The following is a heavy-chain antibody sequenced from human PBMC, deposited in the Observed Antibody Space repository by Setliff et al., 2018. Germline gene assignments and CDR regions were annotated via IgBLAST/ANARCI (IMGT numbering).Heavy chain of an antibody. CDR1: GGSFTNYY. Sequence: SETLSLTCTVYGGSFTNYYWGWIRQSPGKGLEWIGEINHSGSTNYNPSLKSRLTISVDASTNQFSLKLYSVTAADTAVCYCRYWSGYYNNDYWGQGTLVTVS. D-gene: IGHD3-3*01. J-gene: IGHJ4*02. CDR3: RYWSGYYNNDY. V-gene: IGHV4-34*01. CDR2: INHSGST.